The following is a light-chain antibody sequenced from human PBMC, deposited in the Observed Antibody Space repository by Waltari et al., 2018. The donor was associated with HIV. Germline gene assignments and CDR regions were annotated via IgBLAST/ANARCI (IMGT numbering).Light chain of an antibody. V-gene: IGLV2-8*01. CDR1: SSDVGRYNS. Sequence: QSALTQPPSASGSPGQSVPIPCPVTSSDVGRYNSVSWYQQHPGKAPNLMIYEVSKRPSGVPDRFAGSKSGNTASLTVSGLQAEDEADYYCSSYAGSSNFVVFGGGTKLTVL. CDR2: EVS. J-gene: IGLJ2*01. CDR3: SSYAGSSNFVV.